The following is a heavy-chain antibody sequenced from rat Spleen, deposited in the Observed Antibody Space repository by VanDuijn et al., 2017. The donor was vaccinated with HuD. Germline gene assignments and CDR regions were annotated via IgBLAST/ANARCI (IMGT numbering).Heavy chain of an antibody. V-gene: IGHV5-7*01. CDR1: GFTFSDYN. CDR2: ISSDGSTT. CDR3: ARHDYGGYSDYFDY. J-gene: IGHJ2*01. Sequence: EVQLVESGGGLVQPGRSMKLSCAASGFTFSDYNMAWVRQSPKKGLEWVATISSDGSTTYYRDSVRDRFTISRDNGKNTLYLQLDSLKSEDTATYYCARHDYGGYSDYFDYWGQGVMVTVSS. D-gene: IGHD1-11*01.